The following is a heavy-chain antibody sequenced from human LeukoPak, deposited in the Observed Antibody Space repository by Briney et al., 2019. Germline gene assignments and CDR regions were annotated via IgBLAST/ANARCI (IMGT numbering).Heavy chain of an antibody. CDR2: MNPKNGGT. D-gene: IGHD2-2*01. Sequence: GASVKVSCKASGYTFSDYYMHWVRQAPGQGLEWMGWMNPKNGGTNFAQKFQGRVIMTRDTSINTAYMELSRLTSDDTAVYYCARCSVVVPAAINWFDPWGREPWSPSPQ. CDR1: GYTFSDYY. CDR3: ARCSVVVPAAINWFDP. V-gene: IGHV1-2*02. J-gene: IGHJ5*02.